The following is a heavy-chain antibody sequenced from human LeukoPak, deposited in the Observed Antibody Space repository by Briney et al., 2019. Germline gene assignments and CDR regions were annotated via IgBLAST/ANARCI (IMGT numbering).Heavy chain of an antibody. V-gene: IGHV3-30-3*01. CDR2: ISYDGSNK. D-gene: IGHD7-27*01. CDR3: ARDPNWDDAFDI. CDR1: GFTFSSNA. J-gene: IGHJ3*02. Sequence: PGGSLRLSCAASGFTFSSNAMHWVRQAPGKGLEWVAVISYDGSNKYYADSVKGRFTISRDNSKNTLYLQMNSLRAEDTAVYYCARDPNWDDAFDIWGQGTMVTVSS.